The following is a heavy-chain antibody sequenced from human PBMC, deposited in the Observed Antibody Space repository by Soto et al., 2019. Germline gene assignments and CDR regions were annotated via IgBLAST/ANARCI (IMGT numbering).Heavy chain of an antibody. D-gene: IGHD3-16*01. CDR1: GYTFTSNS. Sequence: GASVKVSCKASGYTFTSNSIHWVRQAPGQGLEWMGIIHPSGGSTSYAQKFQGRVTMTRDTSTSTVYMELSSLRSEDTAVYYCGRTFASSGVDVWGQGTTVTVSS. V-gene: IGHV1-46*01. CDR3: GRTFASSGVDV. CDR2: IHPSGGST. J-gene: IGHJ6*02.